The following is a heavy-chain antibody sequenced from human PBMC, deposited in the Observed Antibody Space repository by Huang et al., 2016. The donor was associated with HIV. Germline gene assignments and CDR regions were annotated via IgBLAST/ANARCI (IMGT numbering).Heavy chain of an antibody. CDR3: VGYCTGGTCVEAFDI. CDR1: GGPISNSSHY. CDR2: IEYIGAT. V-gene: IGHV4-39*01. Sequence: QLQLQESGPGLVKPSETLSLTCTVSGGPISNSSHYWGWIRKPPGKGLEWIGSIEYIGATHHNPFLKSRVTMSVYASKSQISLNLISVTAADTALYYCVGYCTGGTCVEAFDIWGQGTRVTVSS. D-gene: IGHD2-8*02. J-gene: IGHJ3*02.